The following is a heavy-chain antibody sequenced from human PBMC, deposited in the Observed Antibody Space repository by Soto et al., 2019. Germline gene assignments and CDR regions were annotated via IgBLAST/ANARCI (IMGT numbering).Heavy chain of an antibody. J-gene: IGHJ4*02. Sequence: EVELLESGGGLVQPGGSLRLSCSASGFNFNNYAMNWVRQAPGKGLEWVSVLSGSGGTTYYSDSVSGRFIISRDNSKNMLFLQMNSLRADDTAIYYCAKSLNFVSVKPNFDHWGQGTLVTVSS. CDR2: LSGSGGTT. CDR3: AKSLNFVSVKPNFDH. V-gene: IGHV3-23*01. CDR1: GFNFNNYA. D-gene: IGHD3-16*02.